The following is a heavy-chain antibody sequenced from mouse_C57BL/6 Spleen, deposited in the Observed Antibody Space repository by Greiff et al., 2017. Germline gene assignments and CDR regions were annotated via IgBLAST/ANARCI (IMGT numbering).Heavy chain of an antibody. Sequence: QVQLQQPGAELVMPGASVKLSCKASGYTFTSYWMHWVKQRPGQGLEWIGEIDPSDSYTNYNQKFKGKATLTVDKSSSTAYMQLSSLTSEDSAVYYCARDCGDAMDYWGQGTSVTVSS. V-gene: IGHV1-69*01. CDR3: ARDCGDAMDY. J-gene: IGHJ4*01. CDR2: IDPSDSYT. CDR1: GYTFTSYW.